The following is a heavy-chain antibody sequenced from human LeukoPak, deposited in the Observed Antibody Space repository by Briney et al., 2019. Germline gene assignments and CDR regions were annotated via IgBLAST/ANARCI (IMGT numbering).Heavy chain of an antibody. Sequence: GESLKISCKASGYSFTSYRISWVRQIPGKGLEWMGIIYPGDSDTRYSPSFQGQVTISADKSISTAYLQWSSLKASDTAMYYCARHSYGSGSYYKPYYYCGMDVWGQGTTVTVSS. V-gene: IGHV5-51*01. J-gene: IGHJ6*02. D-gene: IGHD3-10*01. CDR3: ARHSYGSGSYYKPYYYCGMDV. CDR1: GYSFTSYR. CDR2: IYPGDSDT.